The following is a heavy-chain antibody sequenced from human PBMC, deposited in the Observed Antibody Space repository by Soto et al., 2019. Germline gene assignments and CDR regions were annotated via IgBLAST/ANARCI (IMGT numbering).Heavy chain of an antibody. CDR2: ISAYNGNT. CDR1: GYTFTSYG. Sequence: ASVKVSCKASGYTFTSYGISWVRQAPGQGLEWMGWISAYNGNTNYAQKLQGRVTMTTDTSTSTAYMELRSLRSDDTAVYYCARDLFLSGSYSGQGYFDLWGRGTLVTVSS. J-gene: IGHJ2*01. V-gene: IGHV1-18*01. D-gene: IGHD1-26*01. CDR3: ARDLFLSGSYSGQGYFDL.